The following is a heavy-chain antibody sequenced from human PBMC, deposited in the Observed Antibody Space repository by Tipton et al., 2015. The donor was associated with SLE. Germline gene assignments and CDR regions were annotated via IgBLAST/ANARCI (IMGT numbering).Heavy chain of an antibody. CDR2: ISHSGST. D-gene: IGHD6-6*01. V-gene: IGHV4-34*01. CDR1: GGSFNDYY. CDR3: ARDLGAARQGAFDI. Sequence: TLSLTCAVYGGSFNDYYWSWIRQPPGKGLEWIGDISHSGSTDYNPSLKGRVTISLDTSKNQFSLQLNSVTPEDTAMYYCARDLGAARQGAFDIWGQGTMVTVSS. J-gene: IGHJ3*02.